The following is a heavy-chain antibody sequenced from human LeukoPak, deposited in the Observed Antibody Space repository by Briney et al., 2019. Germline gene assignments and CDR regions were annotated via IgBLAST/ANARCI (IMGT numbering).Heavy chain of an antibody. CDR2: IKTDGSEK. J-gene: IGHJ3*02. D-gene: IGHD3-10*01. CDR1: GFTFSNYW. Sequence: AGGSLRLSCEGSGFTFSNYWMSWVRQAPGKGLEWVANIKTDGSEKYYVDSVKGRFTISRDNAKNSLYLQMNNLRAEDTAVYYCAKDLKVTMVRGVTGAFDIWGQGTMVTVSS. CDR3: AKDLKVTMVRGVTGAFDI. V-gene: IGHV3-7*01.